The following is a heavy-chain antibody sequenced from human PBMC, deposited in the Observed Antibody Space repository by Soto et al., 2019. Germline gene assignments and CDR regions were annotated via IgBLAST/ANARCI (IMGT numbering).Heavy chain of an antibody. Sequence: PGGSLRLSCAASGFTVSSNYMSWVRQAPGKGLEWVSVIYSGGSTYYADSVKGRFTISRDNSKNTLYLQMNSLRAEDTAVYYCARSGLPLYYYYGMDVWGQGTTVTVSS. V-gene: IGHV3-53*01. J-gene: IGHJ6*02. CDR1: GFTVSSNY. CDR2: IYSGGST. D-gene: IGHD5-18*01. CDR3: ARSGLPLYYYYGMDV.